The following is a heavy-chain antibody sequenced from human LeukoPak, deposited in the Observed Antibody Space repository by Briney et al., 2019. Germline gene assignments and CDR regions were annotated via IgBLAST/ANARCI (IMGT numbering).Heavy chain of an antibody. CDR2: IRFNGTTK. CDR3: AVTTRGY. D-gene: IGHD1-1*01. V-gene: IGHV3-30*02. CDR1: GFTFNSYS. J-gene: IGHJ4*02. Sequence: GGSLRLSCAASGFTFNSYSMNWVRQAPGKGLEWVAFIRFNGTTKVYGDSVEGRFTISRDNSRNTLFLQMNRLTVEDTAVYYCAVTTRGYWGQGTLVTVSS.